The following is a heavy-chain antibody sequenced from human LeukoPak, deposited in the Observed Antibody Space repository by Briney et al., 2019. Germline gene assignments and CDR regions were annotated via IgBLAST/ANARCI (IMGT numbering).Heavy chain of an antibody. CDR3: AKASNPYCSSTSCYVFDY. V-gene: IGHV3-7*03. Sequence: GGSLRLSCAASGFTFSSYWMSWVRQAPGKGLEWVANIKQDGSEKHYVDSVKGRFTISRDNAKNSLYLQMNSLRAEDTAVYYCAKASNPYCSSTSCYVFDYWGQGTLVTVSS. CDR1: GFTFSSYW. CDR2: IKQDGSEK. J-gene: IGHJ4*02. D-gene: IGHD2-2*01.